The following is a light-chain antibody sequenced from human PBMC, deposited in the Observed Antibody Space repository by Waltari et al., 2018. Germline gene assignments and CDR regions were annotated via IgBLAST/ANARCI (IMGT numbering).Light chain of an antibody. V-gene: IGKV3-15*01. CDR1: QSANSN. CDR3: QHYNNWPVA. CDR2: GAS. J-gene: IGKJ4*01. Sequence: EIVMTQSPATLSVSPGERVTLSCRASQSANSNLAWYQQKPGQAPRLLIYGASTRATGVAARFSGSGSGTEFTLTISSLQSEDFAVYYCQHYNNWPVAFGGGTKVEIK.